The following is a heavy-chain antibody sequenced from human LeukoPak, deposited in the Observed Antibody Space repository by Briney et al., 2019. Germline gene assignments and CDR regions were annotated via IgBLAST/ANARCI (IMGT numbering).Heavy chain of an antibody. CDR3: ARDRAKGPGWFDP. CDR2: ISSSSSYT. J-gene: IGHJ5*02. CDR1: GFTFSDYY. Sequence: GGSLRLSCAASGFTFSDYYMSWIRQAPGKGLEWVSYISSSSSYTNYAGSVKGRFTISRDNAKNSLYLQMNSLRAEDTAVYYCARDRAKGPGWFDPWGQGTLVTVSS. V-gene: IGHV3-11*06.